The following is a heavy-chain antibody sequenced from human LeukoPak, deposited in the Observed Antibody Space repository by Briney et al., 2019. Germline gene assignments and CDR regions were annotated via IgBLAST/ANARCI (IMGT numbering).Heavy chain of an antibody. Sequence: ASVKVSCKASGYTFTSYDINWVRQATGQGLEWMGWMNPNSGNTGYAQKFQGRVTMTRNTSISTAYMELSSLRSEDTAVYYCARIDIVVVPAAISTHYYYYYMDVWGKGTTVTVSS. V-gene: IGHV1-8*01. CDR1: GYTFTSYD. CDR2: MNPNSGNT. D-gene: IGHD2-2*01. CDR3: ARIDIVVVPAAISTHYYYYYMDV. J-gene: IGHJ6*03.